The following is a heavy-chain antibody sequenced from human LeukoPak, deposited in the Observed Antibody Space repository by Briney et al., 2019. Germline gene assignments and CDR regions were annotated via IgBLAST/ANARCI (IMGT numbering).Heavy chain of an antibody. CDR1: GGSFSGYY. V-gene: IGHV4-34*01. Sequence: PSETLSLTCAVYGGSFSGYYWSWIRQPPGKGLEWIGEINHSGSTNYNPSLKSRVTISLDTSKNQFSLKLSSVTAADTAVYYCARAGQGYSFDYWGQGTLVTVSS. J-gene: IGHJ4*02. CDR3: ARAGQGYSFDY. CDR2: INHSGST. D-gene: IGHD2-15*01.